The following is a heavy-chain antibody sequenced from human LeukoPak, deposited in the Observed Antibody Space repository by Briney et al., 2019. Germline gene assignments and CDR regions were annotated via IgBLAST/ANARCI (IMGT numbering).Heavy chain of an antibody. V-gene: IGHV3-48*01. CDR3: ARAAFGDMDV. Sequence: GGSLRLSCAASGFTFSSYSMNWVRQAPGTGLEWVSYISSSSSTIYYADSVKGRFTISRDNAKNSLYLQMTSMRAEDTAVYYCARAAFGDMDVWGKGPTVTVSS. J-gene: IGHJ6*03. CDR2: ISSSSSTI. CDR1: GFTFSSYS. D-gene: IGHD3-10*01.